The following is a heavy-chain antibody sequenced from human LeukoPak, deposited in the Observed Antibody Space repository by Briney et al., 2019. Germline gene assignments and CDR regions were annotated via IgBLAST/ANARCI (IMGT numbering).Heavy chain of an antibody. CDR1: GGSISSYY. J-gene: IGHJ4*02. D-gene: IGHD3-9*01. CDR2: IYTSGST. Sequence: SETLSLTCTVSGGSISSYYWSWIRQPAGKGLEWIGRIYTSGSTNYNPSLKSRVTISIDTSKKQFSLKLRSVTAADTAVYYCARGVVLTGYPLDFWGRGTPVTVSS. V-gene: IGHV4-4*07. CDR3: ARGVVLTGYPLDF.